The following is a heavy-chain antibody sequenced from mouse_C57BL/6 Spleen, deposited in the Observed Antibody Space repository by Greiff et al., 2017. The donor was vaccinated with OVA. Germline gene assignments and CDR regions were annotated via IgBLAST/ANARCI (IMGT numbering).Heavy chain of an antibody. D-gene: IGHD1-1*01. CDR2: INPYNGGT. CDR1: GYTFTDYY. J-gene: IGHJ4*01. Sequence: EVQLQQSGPVLVKPGASVKMSCKASGYTFTDYYMNWVKQSHGKSLEWIGVINPYNGGTSYNQKFKGKATLTVDKSSSTAYMELNSLTSEDSAVYCCTRLEGYYYGSSYAMDYWGQGTSVTVSS. V-gene: IGHV1-19*01. CDR3: TRLEGYYYGSSYAMDY.